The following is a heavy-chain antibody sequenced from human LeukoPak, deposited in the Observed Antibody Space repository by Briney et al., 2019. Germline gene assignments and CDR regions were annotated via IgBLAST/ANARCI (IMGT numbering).Heavy chain of an antibody. CDR3: ARVDTAMVNAY. D-gene: IGHD5-18*01. J-gene: IGHJ4*02. CDR2: ISSSSRYI. V-gene: IGHV3-21*01. Sequence: PGGSLRLSCAASGFTFSSYTMNWVRQAPGKGLEWVSSISSSSRYIYYADSVKGRFTISRDNAKNSLYLQMNSLRVEDTAVYYCARVDTAMVNAYWGQGTLVTASS. CDR1: GFTFSSYT.